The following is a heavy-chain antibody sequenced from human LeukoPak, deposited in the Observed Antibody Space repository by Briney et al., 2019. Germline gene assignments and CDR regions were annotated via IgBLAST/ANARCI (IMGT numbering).Heavy chain of an antibody. V-gene: IGHV3-30*18. Sequence: GGSLRLSCTPSGFTFSSYGMYWVRQAPGKGLEWVAAISYDGSNKYYADSVKGRFTISRDTSKNTLYLQMNSLRREDTAVYYCAKDRRDTAMAPHYYYYMDVWGKGTTITVSS. CDR3: AKDRRDTAMAPHYYYYMDV. CDR2: ISYDGSNK. D-gene: IGHD5-18*01. CDR1: GFTFSSYG. J-gene: IGHJ6*03.